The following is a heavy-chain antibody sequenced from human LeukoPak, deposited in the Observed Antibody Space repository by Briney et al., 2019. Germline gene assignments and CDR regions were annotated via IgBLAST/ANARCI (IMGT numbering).Heavy chain of an antibody. V-gene: IGHV3-30*03. J-gene: IGHJ3*02. Sequence: PGGSLRLSCAASGFTFSDFGMHWVRQAPGKGLESVAVISHDGNSKYSADSVKGRFTISRDNSKNTLYLQMDSLRAEDTAVYYCAREEWFGEFPDAFDIWGRGTTVTVSS. CDR2: ISHDGNSK. CDR3: AREEWFGEFPDAFDI. D-gene: IGHD3-10*01. CDR1: GFTFSDFG.